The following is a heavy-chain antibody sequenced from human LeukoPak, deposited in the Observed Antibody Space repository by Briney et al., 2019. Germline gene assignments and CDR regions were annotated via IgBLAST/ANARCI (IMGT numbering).Heavy chain of an antibody. V-gene: IGHV3-23*01. CDR2: ISGSGGST. J-gene: IGHJ4*02. CDR3: AKAEAIVGATSAFDY. Sequence: GGSLRLSCAASGFTFSSYAMSWVRQAPGKGLEWVSAISGSGGSTYYADSVKGRFTISRDNSKNTLYLQTNSLRAEDTAVYYCAKAEAIVGATSAFDYWGQGTLVTVSS. D-gene: IGHD1-26*01. CDR1: GFTFSSYA.